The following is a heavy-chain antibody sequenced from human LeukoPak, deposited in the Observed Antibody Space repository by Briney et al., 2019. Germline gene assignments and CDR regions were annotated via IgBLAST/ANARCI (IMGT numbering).Heavy chain of an antibody. V-gene: IGHV3-30-3*01. CDR1: GFSLSNFQ. CDR3: MRDYMGWFDP. J-gene: IGHJ5*02. Sequence: GGSLRLSCVASGFSLSNFQMYWVRQAPGKGLEWVSIISLDGTTEFYADSVKGRFTISRDTASNTMHLEMNNLRIEDTAVYYCMRDYMGWFDPWGQGSLVTVSS. CDR2: ISLDGTTE. D-gene: IGHD3-10*01.